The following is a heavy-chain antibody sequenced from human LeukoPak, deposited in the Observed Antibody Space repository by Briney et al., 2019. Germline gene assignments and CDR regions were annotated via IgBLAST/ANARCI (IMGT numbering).Heavy chain of an antibody. V-gene: IGHV3-11*01. CDR3: ARVHTYYDILTGYEYYFDY. J-gene: IGHJ4*02. CDR2: ISSSGSTI. CDR1: GFTFSDYY. D-gene: IGHD3-9*01. Sequence: GGSLRLSCAASGFTFSDYYMSWIRQAPGKGLEWVSYISSSGSTIYYADSVKGRSTISRDNAKNSLYLQMNSLRAEDTAVYYCARVHTYYDILTGYEYYFDYWGQGTLVTVSS.